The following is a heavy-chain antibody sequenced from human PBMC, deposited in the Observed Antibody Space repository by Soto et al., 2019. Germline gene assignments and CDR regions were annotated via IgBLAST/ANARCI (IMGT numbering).Heavy chain of an antibody. CDR3: XXXXXXXXXXXXXSFDY. CDR2: XSAYNGNT. CDR1: GYTFTSYG. Sequence: QVQLVQSGAEVKKPGASVKVSCKASGYTFTSYGISWVRQAPGQGXXWXXWXSAYNGNTNYAQKLQGRVTMTTDTXXXXXXXXXXXXXXXXXXXXXXXXXXXXXXXXXXXSFDYWGQGTLVTVSS. V-gene: IGHV1-18*01. J-gene: IGHJ4*02.